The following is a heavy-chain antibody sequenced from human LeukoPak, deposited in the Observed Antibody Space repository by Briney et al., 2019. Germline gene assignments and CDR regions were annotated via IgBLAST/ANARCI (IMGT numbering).Heavy chain of an antibody. CDR2: IYPRDGST. J-gene: IGHJ4*02. CDR3: ARDQEAFDY. V-gene: IGHV1-46*01. CDR1: GYSFTSNY. Sequence: ASVKVSCKATGYSFTSNYIHWVRQAPGQGLEWMGMIYPRDGSTSYAQKFQGRVTVTRDTSTSTVHMELSGLRSEDTAVYYCARDQEAFDYWGQGTLVTVSS.